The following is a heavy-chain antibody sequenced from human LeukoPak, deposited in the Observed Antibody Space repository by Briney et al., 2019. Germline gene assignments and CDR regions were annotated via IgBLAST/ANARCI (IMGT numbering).Heavy chain of an antibody. D-gene: IGHD1-1*01. CDR2: VYYPGST. CDR1: GGSFSGYY. J-gene: IGHJ4*02. CDR3: ATHAAPNDLLVDY. V-gene: IGHV4-34*01. Sequence: SETLFLTCAVYGGSFSGYYWSWIRDPPGKGLEWIGSVYYPGSTNYRPSRTGRLTISVDASKNQFSLRLNSVTAADMAVYCCATHAAPNDLLVDYWGQGSLVTVSS.